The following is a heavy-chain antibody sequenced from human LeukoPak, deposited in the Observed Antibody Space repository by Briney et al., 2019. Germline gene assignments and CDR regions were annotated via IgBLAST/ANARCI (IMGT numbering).Heavy chain of an antibody. CDR1: GGTFSSYA. J-gene: IGHJ5*02. CDR3: ARGTVATTASNWFDP. V-gene: IGHV1-69*05. D-gene: IGHD5-12*01. CDR2: IIPIFGTA. Sequence: SVKVSCKASGGTFSSYAISWVRQAPGQGREWMGGIIPIFGTANYAQKFQGRVTITTDESTSTAYMELSSLRSDDTAVYYCARGTVATTASNWFDPWGQGTLVTVSS.